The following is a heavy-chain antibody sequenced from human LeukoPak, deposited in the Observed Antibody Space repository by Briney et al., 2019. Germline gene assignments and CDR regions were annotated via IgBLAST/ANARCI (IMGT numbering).Heavy chain of an antibody. CDR3: ARSYFPSAELERLSCPDY. V-gene: IGHV1-69*13. Sequence: GASVKVSCKASGGTFSSYAISWVRQAPGQGLEWMGGIIPIFGTANYAQKFQGRVTITADESTSTVYMELSSLRSEDTAVYYCARSYFPSAELERLSCPDYWGQGTLVTVSS. CDR2: IIPIFGTA. CDR1: GGTFSSYA. J-gene: IGHJ4*02. D-gene: IGHD1-1*01.